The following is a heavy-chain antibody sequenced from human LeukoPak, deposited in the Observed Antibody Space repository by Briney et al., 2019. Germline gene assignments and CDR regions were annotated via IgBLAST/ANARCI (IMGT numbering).Heavy chain of an antibody. Sequence: SETLSLTCTVSGGSMSSSYWSWIRQPPGKGLEWIGEINHSGSTNYNPSLKSRVTISVDTSKNQFSLKLSSVTAADTAVYYCARGFGSGSYYKRPDYWGQGTLVTVSS. J-gene: IGHJ4*02. V-gene: IGHV4-34*01. CDR2: INHSGST. CDR3: ARGFGSGSYYKRPDY. CDR1: GGSMSSSY. D-gene: IGHD3-10*01.